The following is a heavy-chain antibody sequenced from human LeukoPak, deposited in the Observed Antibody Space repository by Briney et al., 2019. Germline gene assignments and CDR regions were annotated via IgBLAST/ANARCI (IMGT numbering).Heavy chain of an antibody. CDR3: STAMFD. CDR2: IKSITDGGAT. D-gene: IGHD3-10*02. J-gene: IGHJ4*02. CDR1: GFTFSNAW. V-gene: IGHV3-15*01. Sequence: GGSLRLSCAASGFTFSNAWMSWVRQAPGKGLEWVGRIKSITDGGATDYAAPVKGRFIISRDDSKNTVYLQMNSLKTEDTAVYYCSTAMFDWGQGTLVTVSS.